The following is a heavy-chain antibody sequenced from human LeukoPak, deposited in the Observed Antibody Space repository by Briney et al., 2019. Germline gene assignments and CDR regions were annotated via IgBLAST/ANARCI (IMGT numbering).Heavy chain of an antibody. D-gene: IGHD3-22*01. CDR2: IVVGSGNT. J-gene: IGHJ4*02. V-gene: IGHV1-58*02. Sequence: SVKVSCKASGFTFTSSAMQWVRQARGQRLEWIGWIVVGSGNTNYAQKFQERVTITRDMSISTAYMELTSLRSEDTAVYYCAADLNYYDSSGSGDYWGQGTLVTVSS. CDR1: GFTFTSSA. CDR3: AADLNYYDSSGSGDY.